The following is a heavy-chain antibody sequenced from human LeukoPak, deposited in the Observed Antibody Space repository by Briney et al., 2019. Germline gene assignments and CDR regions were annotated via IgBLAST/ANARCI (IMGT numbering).Heavy chain of an antibody. J-gene: IGHJ4*02. CDR1: GFSFSASI. Sequence: GGSLRLSCAASGFSFSASIIHWVRQASGTGLEWVGRVRNKGDSYATGYAASVKGRFTISRDDSKNTAYLQMNSLKTEDTAVYYCTRQVVGGAGHDYWGQGTLVTVSS. CDR2: VRNKGDSYAT. V-gene: IGHV3-73*01. D-gene: IGHD3-16*01. CDR3: TRQVVGGAGHDY.